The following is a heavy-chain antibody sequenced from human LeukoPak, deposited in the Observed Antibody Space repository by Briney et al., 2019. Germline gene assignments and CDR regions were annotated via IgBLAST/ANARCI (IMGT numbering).Heavy chain of an antibody. CDR1: GASISSGDYY. CDR2: IYYSGDT. J-gene: IGHJ4*02. Sequence: SQTLSLTCTVSGASISSGDYYWSWIRQHPGRGLEWIGYIYYSGDTYYNPSLKSRVTISVDTSKNQFSLKLSSVTAADTAVYYCARAPRDTNSWYYFDYWGQGTLVSVSS. D-gene: IGHD5-18*01. CDR3: ARAPRDTNSWYYFDY. V-gene: IGHV4-31*02.